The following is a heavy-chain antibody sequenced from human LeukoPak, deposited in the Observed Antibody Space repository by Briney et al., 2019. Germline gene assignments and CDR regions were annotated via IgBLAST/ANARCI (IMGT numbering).Heavy chain of an antibody. J-gene: IGHJ4*02. Sequence: KVSCKASGYTFTSYWIGWVRQMPGKGLEWMGIIYPGDSDTRYSPSFQGQVTISADKSISTAYLQWSSLKASDTAMYYCARRDYYDSILDYWGQGTLVTVSS. D-gene: IGHD3-22*01. CDR3: ARRDYYDSILDY. CDR2: IYPGDSDT. V-gene: IGHV5-51*01. CDR1: GYTFTSYW.